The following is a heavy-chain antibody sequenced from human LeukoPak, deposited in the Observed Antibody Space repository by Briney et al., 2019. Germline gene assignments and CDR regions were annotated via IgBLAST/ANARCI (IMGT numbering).Heavy chain of an antibody. D-gene: IGHD3-22*01. V-gene: IGHV3-11*01. J-gene: IGHJ4*02. CDR3: AIYYDSSGSIDH. CDR2: ISDSGSTI. CDR1: GFIFSDYY. Sequence: GGSLRLSCAASGFIFSDYYMTWIRQTPGKGLEWLSYISDSGSTINYADSVKGRLTISRDNAKKSLFLQVNSLGAEDTAVYYCAIYYDSSGSIDHWGQGTLVTVSS.